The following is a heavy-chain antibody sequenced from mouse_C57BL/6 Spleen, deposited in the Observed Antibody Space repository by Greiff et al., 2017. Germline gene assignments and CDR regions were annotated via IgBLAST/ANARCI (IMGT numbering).Heavy chain of an antibody. CDR1: GYTFTDYY. Sequence: VQLQQSGPELVKPGASVKISCKASGYTFTDYYMNWVKQSHGKSLEWIGDINPNNGGTSYNQKFKGKATLTVDKSSSTAYMELRSLTSEDSAVYYCARRGYYYGSSHLDYWGQGTTLTVSS. CDR3: ARRGYYYGSSHLDY. CDR2: INPNNGGT. D-gene: IGHD1-1*01. V-gene: IGHV1-26*01. J-gene: IGHJ2*01.